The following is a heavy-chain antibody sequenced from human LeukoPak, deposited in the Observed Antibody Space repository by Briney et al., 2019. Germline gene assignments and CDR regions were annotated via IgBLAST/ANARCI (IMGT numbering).Heavy chain of an antibody. J-gene: IGHJ4*02. CDR2: INPNSGGT. Sequence: GSVNLSCKASGYTFTGYYMHWVRQAPGQGLEWMGWINPNSGGTNYAQKFQGRVTMTRDTSISTAYMELSRLRSDDTAVYYCARDTAMVFDYWGQRTLGTVSS. CDR3: ARDTAMVFDY. V-gene: IGHV1-2*02. D-gene: IGHD5-18*01. CDR1: GYTFTGYY.